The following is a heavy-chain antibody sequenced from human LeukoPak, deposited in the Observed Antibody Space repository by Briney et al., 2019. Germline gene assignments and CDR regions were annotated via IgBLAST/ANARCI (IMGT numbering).Heavy chain of an antibody. V-gene: IGHV4-59*12. CDR3: ARDRGATNLFDY. D-gene: IGHD1-26*01. CDR2: IYYSGST. J-gene: IGHJ4*02. Sequence: SETLSLTCTVSGGSISSYYWSWIRQPPGKGLEWIGYIYYSGSTNYNPSLKSRVTMSVDTSKNQFSLKLSSVTAADTAVYYCARDRGATNLFDYWGQGTLVTVSS. CDR1: GGSISSYY.